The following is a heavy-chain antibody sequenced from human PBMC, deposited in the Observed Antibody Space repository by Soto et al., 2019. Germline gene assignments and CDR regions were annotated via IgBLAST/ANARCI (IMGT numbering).Heavy chain of an antibody. CDR3: ARDNRRSAAIFYKDV. D-gene: IGHD2-2*01. V-gene: IGHV1-2*04. J-gene: IGHJ6*03. Sequence: ASVKVSCKASGYTFTGYYMHWVRQAPGQGLEWMGWINPNSGGTNYAQKFQGWVTMTRDTSISTAYMELSRLRSDDTAVYYCARDNRRSAAIFYKDVWGKGTTVTVSS. CDR1: GYTFTGYY. CDR2: INPNSGGT.